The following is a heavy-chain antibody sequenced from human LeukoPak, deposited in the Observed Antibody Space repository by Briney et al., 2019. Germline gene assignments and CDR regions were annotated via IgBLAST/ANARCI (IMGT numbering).Heavy chain of an antibody. CDR1: GFTFSSYA. CDR3: ARGHPYSSGWFGYFDY. Sequence: GGSLRLSCSASGFTFSSYAMHWVRQAPGKGLEYVSAISSNGGSTYYADSVKGRFTISRDNSKNTLYLQMSSLRSEDTAVYYCARGHPYSSGWFGYFDYWGQGTLVTVSS. V-gene: IGHV3-64*04. D-gene: IGHD6-19*01. J-gene: IGHJ4*02. CDR2: ISSNGGST.